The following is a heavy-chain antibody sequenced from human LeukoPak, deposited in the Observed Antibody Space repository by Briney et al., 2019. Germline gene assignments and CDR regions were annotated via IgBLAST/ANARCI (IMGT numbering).Heavy chain of an antibody. CDR3: ARDSEYYYYMDV. V-gene: IGHV1-46*01. Sequence: ASVKVSGKASGYTFTSYYMHWVRQAPGQGLEWMGIINPSGGSTSYAQKFQGRVTMNRDTSTSTVYMELSSLRSEDTAVYYCARDSEYYYYMDVWGKGTTVTVSS. CDR2: INPSGGST. J-gene: IGHJ6*03. CDR1: GYTFTSYY.